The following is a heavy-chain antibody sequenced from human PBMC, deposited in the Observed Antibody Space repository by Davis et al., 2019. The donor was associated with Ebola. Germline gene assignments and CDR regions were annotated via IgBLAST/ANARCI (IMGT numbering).Heavy chain of an antibody. CDR1: GFSFDAYA. Sequence: GESLKISCEASGFSFDAYAMPWVRQAPGKGLEWVSSIWYEGTDGNYADSVRGRFIISRDDSKNTLYLQMNSLRVEDTAIYYCAREEGSSRWQNNWFDYWGQGTLVTVSS. V-gene: IGHV3-33*08. CDR2: IWYEGTDG. CDR3: AREEGSSRWQNNWFDY. J-gene: IGHJ5*01. D-gene: IGHD2-2*01.